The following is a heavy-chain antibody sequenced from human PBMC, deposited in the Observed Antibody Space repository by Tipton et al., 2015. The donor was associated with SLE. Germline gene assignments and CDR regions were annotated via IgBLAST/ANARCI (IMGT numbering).Heavy chain of an antibody. CDR3: ARDGPYYDFWSGMGTFDI. J-gene: IGHJ3*02. CDR2: MYYSGST. D-gene: IGHD3-3*01. V-gene: IGHV4-39*07. CDR1: GGSISSDY. Sequence: TLSLTCTVSGGSISSDYWGWIRQPPGKGLEWIGSMYYSGSTYYNPSLKSRVTISVDTSKNQFSRMLRSVTAADTAVYYCARDGPYYDFWSGMGTFDIWGQGTMVTVSS.